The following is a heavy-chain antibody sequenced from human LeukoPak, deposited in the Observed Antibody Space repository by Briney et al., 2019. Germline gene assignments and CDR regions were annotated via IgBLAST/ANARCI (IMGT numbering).Heavy chain of an antibody. V-gene: IGHV3-73*01. CDR3: TRHIYGSGSYHAYDI. D-gene: IGHD3-10*01. CDR2: IRSKLNNYAT. J-gene: IGHJ3*02. CDR1: GVSFSDVA. Sequence: AGGSLRLSCATSGVSFSDVAIHWVRQGSGKGLEWLGRIRSKLNNYATEYAASLKGRFTISRDESRNTAYLQMNTLKTEDTALYYCTRHIYGSGSYHAYDIWGQGTLVTVSS.